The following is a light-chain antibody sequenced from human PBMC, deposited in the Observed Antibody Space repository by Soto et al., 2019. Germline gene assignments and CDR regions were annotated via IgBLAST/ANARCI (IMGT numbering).Light chain of an antibody. V-gene: IGLV2-23*01. J-gene: IGLJ2*01. CDR1: SSDVGRYNL. Sequence: QSVLTQPASVSGSPGQSITISCTGTSSDVGRYNLVSWYQQPPGEAPKLMIYEGSKRPSGVSNRFSGSKSGNTASLTISGLQAEDEADYYCCSYAGSDTMIFGGGTKLTVL. CDR3: CSYAGSDTMI. CDR2: EGS.